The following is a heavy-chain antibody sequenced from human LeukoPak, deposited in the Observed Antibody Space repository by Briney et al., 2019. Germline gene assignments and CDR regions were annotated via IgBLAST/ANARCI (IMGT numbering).Heavy chain of an antibody. V-gene: IGHV3-23*01. CDR2: ISGSGGST. J-gene: IGHJ4*02. CDR3: AKAPYYGSGSYASYYFDY. CDR1: GFTFSSYA. Sequence: PGGSLRLSCAASGFTFSSYAMSWVRQAPGKGLEWVSAISGSGGSTYYADSVKGRFTISRDNSKNTLYLQMNSLRAEDTAVYYCAKAPYYGSGSYASYYFDYWGQGTLVTVSS. D-gene: IGHD3-10*01.